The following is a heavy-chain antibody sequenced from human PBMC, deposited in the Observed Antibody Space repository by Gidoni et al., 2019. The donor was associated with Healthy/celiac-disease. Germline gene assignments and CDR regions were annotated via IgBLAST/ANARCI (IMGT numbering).Heavy chain of an antibody. D-gene: IGHD3-16*01. CDR3: ARDWGADY. CDR1: GFTFRSYS. CDR2: ISSSSRYI. V-gene: IGHV3-21*01. Sequence: EVQLVEYGGGLVKPGGSLRLSCAASGFTFRSYSMNWVRQAPGKGLEWVSSISSSSRYIYYADSVKGRFTISRDNAKNSLYLQMNSLSAEDTAVYYCARDWGADYWGQGTLVTVSS. J-gene: IGHJ4*02.